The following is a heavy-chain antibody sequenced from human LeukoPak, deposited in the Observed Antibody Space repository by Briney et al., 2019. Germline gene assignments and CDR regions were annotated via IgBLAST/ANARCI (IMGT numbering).Heavy chain of an antibody. CDR3: ARVRGYSTLDY. CDR2: INHSGST. Sequence: SETLSLTCAVFGGPFSGYYWSWIRQPPGKGLEWIGEINHSGSTNYNPSLKSRVTISVDTSKNQFSLKLSSVTAADTAVYYCARVRGYSTLDYWGQGTLVTVSS. D-gene: IGHD6-13*01. CDR1: GGPFSGYY. J-gene: IGHJ4*02. V-gene: IGHV4-34*01.